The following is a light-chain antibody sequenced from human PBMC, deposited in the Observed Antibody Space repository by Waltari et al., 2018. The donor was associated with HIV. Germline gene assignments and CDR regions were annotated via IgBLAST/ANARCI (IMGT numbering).Light chain of an antibody. J-gene: IGKJ1*01. Sequence: DIQITQSPSTLSASVGDRVTITCRASQSISSWLAWYQQKPGKAPKLLIYQASSLESGVPARFSGSGSGTEFTLTISSLQPDDFATYYCQQYKSYSWTFGQGTKVEIK. CDR1: QSISSW. CDR2: QAS. CDR3: QQYKSYSWT. V-gene: IGKV1-5*03.